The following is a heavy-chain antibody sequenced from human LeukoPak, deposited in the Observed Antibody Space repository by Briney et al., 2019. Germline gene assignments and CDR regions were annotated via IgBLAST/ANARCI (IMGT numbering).Heavy chain of an antibody. Sequence: GGSLRLSCAASGFTFSSYAMSWVRQAPGKGLEWVSAISGSGGSTYYADSVKGRFTISRDNSKNTLYLQMNSLRAEDTAVYYCAKDGYYYDSSGSDHWGQGTLVTVSS. CDR1: GFTFSSYA. J-gene: IGHJ4*02. D-gene: IGHD3-22*01. CDR2: ISGSGGST. CDR3: AKDGYYYDSSGSDH. V-gene: IGHV3-23*01.